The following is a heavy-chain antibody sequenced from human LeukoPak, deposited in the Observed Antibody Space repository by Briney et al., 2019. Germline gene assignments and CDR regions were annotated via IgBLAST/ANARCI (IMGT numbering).Heavy chain of an antibody. J-gene: IGHJ4*02. V-gene: IGHV3-53*01. Sequence: GGSLRLSCAASGFTVSSNYMSWVRQAPGKGLEWVSVIYSGGSTYYADSVKGRFTISRDNSKNTLYLQMNSLRAEDTAVYYCAKDRGGSGSYFREAFDYWGQGTLVTVSS. CDR2: IYSGGST. CDR3: AKDRGGSGSYFREAFDY. CDR1: GFTVSSNY. D-gene: IGHD3-10*01.